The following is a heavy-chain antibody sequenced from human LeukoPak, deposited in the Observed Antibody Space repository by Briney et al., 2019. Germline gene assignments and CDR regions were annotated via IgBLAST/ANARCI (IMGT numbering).Heavy chain of an antibody. Sequence: ASVKVSCKASGYTLTGYYIHWVRQAPGQGLEWMGWINPNSGGTKYAQKFQGRVTMTRDTSISTAYMEVSRLRSDDTAVYYCARGGYPTHYYYMDVWGKGTTVTVSS. CDR3: ARGGYPTHYYYMDV. CDR2: INPNSGGT. CDR1: GYTLTGYY. V-gene: IGHV1-2*02. J-gene: IGHJ6*03. D-gene: IGHD5-18*01.